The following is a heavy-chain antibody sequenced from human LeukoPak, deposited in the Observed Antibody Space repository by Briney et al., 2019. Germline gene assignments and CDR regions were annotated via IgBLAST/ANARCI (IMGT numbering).Heavy chain of an antibody. J-gene: IGHJ3*02. CDR3: AKEISLNDAFDI. CDR2: ISWDGGST. V-gene: IGHV3-43*01. D-gene: IGHD2-15*01. Sequence: PGGSLRLSCAVSGFTFDDYTMHWVRQAPGRGMEWVCLISWDGGSTYYEDSVKGRFTISRDNSKNTLYLQMNSLRAEDTAMYYCAKEISLNDAFDIRGQGTMVTVSS. CDR1: GFTFDDYT.